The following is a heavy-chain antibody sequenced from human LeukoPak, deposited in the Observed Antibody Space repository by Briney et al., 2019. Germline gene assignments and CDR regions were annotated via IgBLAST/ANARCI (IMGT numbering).Heavy chain of an antibody. Sequence: QTGGSLRLSCAASGFTFSSYAMSWVRQALGKGLEWVSGISGGGGSTYYADSVKGRFTISRDNSKNTLYLQMNSLRAEDTAVYYCASLLTYGSGSYSHYFDYWGQGTLVTVSS. V-gene: IGHV3-23*01. CDR1: GFTFSSYA. CDR3: ASLLTYGSGSYSHYFDY. CDR2: ISGGGGST. D-gene: IGHD3-10*01. J-gene: IGHJ4*02.